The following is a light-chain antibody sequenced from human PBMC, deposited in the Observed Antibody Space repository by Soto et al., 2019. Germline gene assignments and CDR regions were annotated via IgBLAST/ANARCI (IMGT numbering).Light chain of an antibody. CDR1: SSDVGSYNF. Sequence: QSALTQPASVSGSPGQSITISCTRTSSDVGSYNFVSWYQQHPGEVPKVMIYEVSKRPSGVSDRFSGYKSGNTASLTISGLQAEDEADYYCCADAGRSTYVFGTGTKVTVL. J-gene: IGLJ1*01. V-gene: IGLV2-23*02. CDR2: EVS. CDR3: CADAGRSTYV.